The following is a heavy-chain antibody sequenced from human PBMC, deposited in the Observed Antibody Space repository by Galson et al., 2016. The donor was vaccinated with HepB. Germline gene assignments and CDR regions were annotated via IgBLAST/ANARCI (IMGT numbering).Heavy chain of an antibody. J-gene: IGHJ3*02. CDR3: ARLWTGDTSYDAFDI. CDR1: GNSFSNYA. Sequence: SVKVSCKASGNSFSNYAMHWVRQAPGQSLEWMGWINAGNGNTKYSEKFHDRVTLTRETSARKAYMELSSLRSEDTAVYFCARLWTGDTSYDAFDIWGQGTMVTVSS. V-gene: IGHV1-3*01. D-gene: IGHD3/OR15-3a*01. CDR2: INAGNGNT.